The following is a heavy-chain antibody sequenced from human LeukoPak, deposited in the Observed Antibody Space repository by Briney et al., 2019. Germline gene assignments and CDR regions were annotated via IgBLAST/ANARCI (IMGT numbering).Heavy chain of an antibody. V-gene: IGHV4-30-2*01. Sequence: SETLSLTCAVSGGSISSGGYSWSWIRQPPGKGLEWIGYIYHSGSTYYNPSLKSRVTISVDRSTNQFSLKLSSVTAADTAVYYCASQGFADYGDYVGSFDYWGQGTLVTVSS. CDR2: IYHSGST. CDR3: ASQGFADYGDYVGSFDY. J-gene: IGHJ4*02. CDR1: GGSISSGGYS. D-gene: IGHD4-17*01.